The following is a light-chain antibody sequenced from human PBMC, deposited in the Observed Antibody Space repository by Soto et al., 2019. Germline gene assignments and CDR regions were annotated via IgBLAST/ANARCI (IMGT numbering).Light chain of an antibody. V-gene: IGKV3-20*01. CDR1: ESVVSNY. Sequence: EIVLTESPGTLSLSPGEIATLSCRATESVVSNYLPWYQLKPGQAPLLLIYDASSRATGIPDRFSGSGYGTHFPLTLSRLEPEDFAVYYFKQYGTXPWTFGQGTKV. CDR2: DAS. J-gene: IGKJ1*01. CDR3: KQYGTXPWT.